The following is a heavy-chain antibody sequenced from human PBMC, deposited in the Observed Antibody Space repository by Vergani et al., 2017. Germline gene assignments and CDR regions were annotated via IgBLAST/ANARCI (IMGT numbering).Heavy chain of an antibody. Sequence: QLQLQESGPGLVKPSETLYLTCTVSGGSTSSSSYYWGWIRQPPGKGLEWMGSIYYSGSTYYNPSLKIRVTISVDTSKNPFSLKRSSVTAADTAVYYCVREELGAAAGTWWFCPWSEGSPVTVSS. V-gene: IGHV4-39*07. CDR1: GGSTSSSSYY. CDR3: VREELGAAAGTWWFCP. CDR2: IYYSGST. D-gene: IGHD6-13*01. J-gene: IGHJ5*02.